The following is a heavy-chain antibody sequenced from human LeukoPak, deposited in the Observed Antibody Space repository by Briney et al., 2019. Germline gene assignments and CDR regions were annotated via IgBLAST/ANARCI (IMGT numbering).Heavy chain of an antibody. Sequence: KPSETLSLTCTVSGGSISSYYWSWIRQPPGKGLEWIGYIYYSGSTNYSPSLKSRVTISVDTSKNQFSLKLSSVTAADTAVYYCARDSMVRGVRPNYYYYMDVWGKGTTVTVSS. CDR2: IYYSGST. CDR3: ARDSMVRGVRPNYYYYMDV. J-gene: IGHJ6*03. V-gene: IGHV4-59*01. CDR1: GGSISSYY. D-gene: IGHD3-10*01.